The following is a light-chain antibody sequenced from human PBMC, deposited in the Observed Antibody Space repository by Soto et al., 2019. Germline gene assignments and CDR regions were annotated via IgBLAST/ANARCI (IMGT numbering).Light chain of an antibody. CDR1: HIIRNY. Sequence: DIQMTQSPSSLSAYVVDRFTITFLASHIIRNYFNWYQQKPGKAPNVLIYTTPSLQSGAPSRLSASGSGTDFTLSVVSLQPEDFATYYCQQTYSTPPGAFGQGTKV. J-gene: IGKJ1*01. V-gene: IGKV1-39*01. CDR3: QQTYSTPPGA. CDR2: TTP.